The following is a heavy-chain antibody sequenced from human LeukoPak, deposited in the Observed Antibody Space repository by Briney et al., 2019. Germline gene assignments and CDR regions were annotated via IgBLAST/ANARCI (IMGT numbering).Heavy chain of an antibody. V-gene: IGHV4-31*03. CDR3: ARGGYDSSGYSVYFFDY. Sequence: SETLSLTCTVSGGSINSGGYYWSWVRQHPGEGLDWIGYIYYSGKTYYNPSLESRVTISIDTSKNQFSLKLSSVTAADTAVYYCARGGYDSSGYSVYFFDYWGQGTLVTVSS. CDR1: GGSINSGGYY. J-gene: IGHJ4*02. CDR2: IYYSGKT. D-gene: IGHD3-22*01.